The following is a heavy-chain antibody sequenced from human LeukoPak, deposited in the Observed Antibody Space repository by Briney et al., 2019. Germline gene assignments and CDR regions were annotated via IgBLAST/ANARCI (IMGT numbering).Heavy chain of an antibody. D-gene: IGHD6-13*01. V-gene: IGHV5-51*01. CDR3: ARTIAAADFDY. CDR2: IYPGDSGT. J-gene: IGHJ4*02. Sequence: GESLKISCKGSGYSFTSYWIGWVRQMPGKGLEWMGIIYPGDSGTRYSPSFQGQVTISADKSISTAYLQWSSLKASDTAIYYCARTIAAADFDYWGQGILVTVSS. CDR1: GYSFTSYW.